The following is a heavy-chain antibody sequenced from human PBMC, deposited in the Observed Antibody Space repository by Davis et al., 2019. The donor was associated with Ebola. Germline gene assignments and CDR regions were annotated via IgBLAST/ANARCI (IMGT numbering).Heavy chain of an antibody. V-gene: IGHV4-59*01. J-gene: IGHJ5*02. CDR3: ARARSQRWDLPYPDP. D-gene: IGHD1-26*01. CDR1: GGSISNYY. CDR2: LYYSGGT. Sequence: PSETLSLTCTVSGGSISNYYWTWIRQSPGRELTWLGWLYYSGGTSYSPSFRNRVTMSADTSRSQISLQLTSVTVADTGIYYCARARSQRWDLPYPDPWGRGTLVTVSS.